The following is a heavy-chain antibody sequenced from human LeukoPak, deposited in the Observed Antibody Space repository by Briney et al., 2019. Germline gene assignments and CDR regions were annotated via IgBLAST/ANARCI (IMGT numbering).Heavy chain of an antibody. CDR1: GFSLRTSGMC. D-gene: IGHD1-26*01. Sequence: SGPALVKPTQTLTLTCTFSGFSLRTSGMCVSWIRQPSGQTLEWLARIDWDDDKYYTTSLKTRLTISKDTSKNQVVLTMTNMDPVDTATYYCARTTSAAEGPTTDYWGQGTLVTVSS. CDR3: ARTTSAAEGPTTDY. V-gene: IGHV2-70*11. J-gene: IGHJ4*02. CDR2: IDWDDDK.